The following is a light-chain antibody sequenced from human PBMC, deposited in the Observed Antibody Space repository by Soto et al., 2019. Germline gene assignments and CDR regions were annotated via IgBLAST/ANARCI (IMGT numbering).Light chain of an antibody. CDR1: QSVSTK. CDR3: QQYDDWAPIT. CDR2: GAS. J-gene: IGKJ5*01. V-gene: IGKV3D-15*01. Sequence: ETVMTQSPATLSVSPGERATLSCRASQSVSTKLAWYQQRPGQAPRLLIYGASTRATGIPARFSGSGSGTEFTLTLSSLQSEDFAVYYCQQYDDWAPITFGQGTRLEIK.